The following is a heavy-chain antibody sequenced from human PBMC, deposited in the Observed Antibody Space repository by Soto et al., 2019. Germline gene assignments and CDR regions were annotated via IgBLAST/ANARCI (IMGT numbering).Heavy chain of an antibody. Sequence: SDTLSITCTVSGGSISSSSYYWCWIRQPPGKGLEWIGSIYYSGSTYYNPSLKSRVTISVDTSKNQFSLKLNSVTAADTAVYYCARDLWGYCGTDCYPLDVWGQGTAVS. CDR2: IYYSGST. J-gene: IGHJ6*02. CDR1: GGSISSSSYY. V-gene: IGHV4-39*07. CDR3: ARDLWGYCGTDCYPLDV. D-gene: IGHD2-21*02.